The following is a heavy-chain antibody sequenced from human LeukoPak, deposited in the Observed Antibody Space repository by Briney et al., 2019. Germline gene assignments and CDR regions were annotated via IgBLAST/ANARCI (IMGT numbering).Heavy chain of an antibody. J-gene: IGHJ4*02. CDR3: ARGLQPTYYYGSGSYYNVESFDY. Sequence: PSQTLSLTCTVSGGSISSGSYYWRWSRQPAGKGLEWIGRIYTSGSTNYNPSLKSRVTISVDTSKNQFSLKLSSVTAADTAVYYCARGLQPTYYYGSGSYYNVESFDYWGQGTLVTVSS. CDR2: IYTSGST. D-gene: IGHD3-10*01. CDR1: GGSISSGSYY. V-gene: IGHV4-61*02.